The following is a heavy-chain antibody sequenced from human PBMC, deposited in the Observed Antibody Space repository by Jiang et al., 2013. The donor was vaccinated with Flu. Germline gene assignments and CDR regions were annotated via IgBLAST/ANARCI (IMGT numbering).Heavy chain of an antibody. Sequence: GAEVKKPGESLRISCKGSGYSFTSYWITWVRQMPGKGLEWMGRIDPSDSYTNFSPSFQGHVTISADKYISTAYLQWNSLKPSDTAMYYCARQGDSYDIRNGRDEDWGQGTLVTVSS. CDR1: GYSFTSYW. J-gene: IGHJ1*01. CDR2: IDPSDSYT. V-gene: IGHV5-10-1*01. CDR3: ARQGDSYDIRNGRDED. D-gene: IGHD3/OR15-3a*01.